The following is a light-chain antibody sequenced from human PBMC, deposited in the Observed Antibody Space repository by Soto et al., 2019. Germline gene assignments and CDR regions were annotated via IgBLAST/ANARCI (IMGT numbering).Light chain of an antibody. CDR3: QQYDSSPKT. CDR2: DAS. V-gene: IGKV3-20*01. CDR1: QSVSSSY. Sequence: EIVLTQSPGTLSLSPGERATLSFSASQSVSSSYLAWYQQKPGQAPRLLIYDASNRATGIPDRFSGSGSGTDFTLTISRLEPEDFAVYYCQQYDSSPKTFGQGTKVDIK. J-gene: IGKJ1*01.